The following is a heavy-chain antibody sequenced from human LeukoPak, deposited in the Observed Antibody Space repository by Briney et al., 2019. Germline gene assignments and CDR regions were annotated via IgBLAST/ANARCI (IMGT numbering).Heavy chain of an antibody. CDR3: ARVDPYYYYYGMDV. J-gene: IGHJ6*02. CDR1: GGSISSYY. D-gene: IGHD3-9*01. Sequence: SETLSLTCSVSGGSISSYYWSWTRQPAEKGLEWIGRVYSSGSTNYNPSLKSRVTMSVDTSKNQISLKLSSVTAADTAVYYCARVDPYYYYYGMDVWGQGTTVTVSS. CDR2: VYSSGST. V-gene: IGHV4-4*07.